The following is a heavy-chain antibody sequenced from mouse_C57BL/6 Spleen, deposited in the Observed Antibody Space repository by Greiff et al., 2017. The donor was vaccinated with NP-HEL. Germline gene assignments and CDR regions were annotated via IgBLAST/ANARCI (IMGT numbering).Heavy chain of an antibody. V-gene: IGHV1-82*01. CDR1: GYAFSSSW. J-gene: IGHJ1*03. CDR2: IYPGDGDT. CDR3: ARSPLITTVGGYFDV. Sequence: VQLQESGPELVKPGASVKISCKASGYAFSSSWMNWVKQRPGKGLEWIGRIYPGDGDTNYNGKFKGKATLTADKSSSTAYMQLSSLTSEDSAVYFCARSPLITTVGGYFDVWGTGTTVTVSS. D-gene: IGHD1-1*01.